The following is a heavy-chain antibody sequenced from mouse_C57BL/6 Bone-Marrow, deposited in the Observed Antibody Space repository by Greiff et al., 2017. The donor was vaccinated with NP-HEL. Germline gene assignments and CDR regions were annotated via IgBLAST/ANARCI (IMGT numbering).Heavy chain of an antibody. V-gene: IGHV3-6*01. CDR2: ISYDGSN. CDR3: TRDPLRDGSSLYYFDY. CDR1: GYSITSGYY. D-gene: IGHD1-1*01. Sequence: EVQLQESGPGLVKPSQSLSLTCSVTGYSITSGYYWNWLRQFPGNKLEWMGYISYDGSNNYNPSLKNRISITRYTSKNQFFLKLHSVTTEDTAKYYGTRDPLRDGSSLYYFDYWGQGTTLTVSS. J-gene: IGHJ2*01.